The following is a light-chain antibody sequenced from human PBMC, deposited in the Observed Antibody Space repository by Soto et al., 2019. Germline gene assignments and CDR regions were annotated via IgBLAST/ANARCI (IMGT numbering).Light chain of an antibody. V-gene: IGLV2-14*01. CDR1: FTDVGGYNY. CDR2: EVS. CDR3: SSYTSSRTFV. Sequence: QSVLTQPASVSGSPGQSITISFAGTFTDVGGYNYVSWYQQHPGRAPKLMISEVSNRPSGVSTRFSGSKSGNTASLTISGLQAEDEADYYCSSYTSSRTFVFGAGTKVTVL. J-gene: IGLJ1*01.